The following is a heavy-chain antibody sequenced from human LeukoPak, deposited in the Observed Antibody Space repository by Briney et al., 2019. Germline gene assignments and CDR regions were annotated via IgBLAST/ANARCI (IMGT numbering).Heavy chain of an antibody. J-gene: IGHJ6*02. CDR2: ISGSGDST. CDR1: GFMFSSYA. D-gene: IGHD1-26*01. CDR3: AKDRWKVDSGSYSYCYGMDV. Sequence: GGSLRLSCAASGFMFSSYAVNWVRQAPGKGLEWVSGISGSGDSTYYADSVKGRFTIARDNSKNTLYLQMNSLRAEDTAVYYCAKDRWKVDSGSYSYCYGMDVWGQGTTVTVSS. V-gene: IGHV3-23*01.